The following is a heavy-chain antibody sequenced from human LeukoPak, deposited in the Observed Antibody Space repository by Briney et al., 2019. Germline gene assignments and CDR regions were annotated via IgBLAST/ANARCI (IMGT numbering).Heavy chain of an antibody. J-gene: IGHJ4*02. CDR3: ARGGSNFDY. CDR1: RFAFSTVL. V-gene: IGHV3-7*02. CDR2: IKQDGSEK. Sequence: GGSLRLSCATSRFAFSTVLMTWVRPAPREGVEWGANIKQDGSEKYYVDSVKGRFTISRDNAMNSLYLQMNSLRAEDTAVYYCARGGSNFDYWGQGTLVTVSS.